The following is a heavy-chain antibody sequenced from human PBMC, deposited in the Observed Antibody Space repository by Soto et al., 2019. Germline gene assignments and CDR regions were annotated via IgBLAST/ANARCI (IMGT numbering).Heavy chain of an antibody. D-gene: IGHD3-3*01. Sequence: GGSLRLSCVASGLTFDDYAMHWVRQIPGKGLQWVSGISWSTSSIGYGASLRGRFLISRDNANNSLYLQMNDLRPEDTALYYCGKASSSNSWSPIDYWGQGTMVTVSS. J-gene: IGHJ4*02. CDR3: GKASSSNSWSPIDY. V-gene: IGHV3-9*01. CDR2: ISWSTSSI. CDR1: GLTFDDYA.